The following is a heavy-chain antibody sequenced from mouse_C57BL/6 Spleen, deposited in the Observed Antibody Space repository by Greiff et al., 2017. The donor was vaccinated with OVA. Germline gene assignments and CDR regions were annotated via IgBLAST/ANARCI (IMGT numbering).Heavy chain of an antibody. J-gene: IGHJ4*01. D-gene: IGHD1-1*01. CDR1: GFSLTSYG. CDR2: IWSDGST. CDR3: ARQKVPHYYGSSYDYYAMDY. Sequence: QVQLKESGPGLVAPSQSLSITCTVSGFSLTSYGVHWVRQPPGKGLEWLVVIWSDGSTTYNSALKSRLSISKDNSKSQVFLKMNSLQTDDTAMYYCARQKVPHYYGSSYDYYAMDYWGQGTSVTVSS. V-gene: IGHV2-6-1*01.